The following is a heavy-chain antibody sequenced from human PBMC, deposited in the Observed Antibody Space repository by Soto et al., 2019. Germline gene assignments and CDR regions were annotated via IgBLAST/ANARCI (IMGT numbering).Heavy chain of an antibody. CDR2: IYPGDSDT. CDR1: GYSFTSYW. Sequence: GESLKISCKGPGYSFTSYWIGWVRQMPGKGLEWMGIIYPGDSDTRYSPSFQGQVTISADKSISTAYLQWSSLKASDTAMYYCARLQDRYYYGMDVWGQGTTVTVS. V-gene: IGHV5-51*01. J-gene: IGHJ6*02. CDR3: ARLQDRYYYGMDV.